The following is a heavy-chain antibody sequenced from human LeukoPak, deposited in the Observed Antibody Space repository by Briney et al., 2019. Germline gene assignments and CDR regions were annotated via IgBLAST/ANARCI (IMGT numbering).Heavy chain of an antibody. CDR2: ISSSGSTI. CDR1: GFTFSDYY. Sequence: PGGSLRLSCAASGFTFSDYYMSWIRQAPGKGLEWVSYISSSGSTIYYADSGKGRFTISRDNAKNSLYLQMNSLRAEDTAVYYCARAEDDCSGGSCYPVRFDPWGQGTLVTVSS. CDR3: ARAEDDCSGGSCYPVRFDP. J-gene: IGHJ5*02. V-gene: IGHV3-11*01. D-gene: IGHD2-15*01.